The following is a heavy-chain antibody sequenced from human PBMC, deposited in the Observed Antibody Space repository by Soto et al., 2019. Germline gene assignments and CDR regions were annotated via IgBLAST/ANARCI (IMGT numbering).Heavy chain of an antibody. CDR1: GGSISSGGYY. Sequence: SETLSLTCTVSGGSISSGGYYWSWIRQHPGKGLEWIGYIYYSGSTYYNPSLKSRVTISVDTSKNQFSLKLSSVTAADTAVYYCARVTAGYSIPYWGQGTLVTVSS. J-gene: IGHJ4*02. D-gene: IGHD4-4*01. CDR3: ARVTAGYSIPY. CDR2: IYYSGST. V-gene: IGHV4-31*03.